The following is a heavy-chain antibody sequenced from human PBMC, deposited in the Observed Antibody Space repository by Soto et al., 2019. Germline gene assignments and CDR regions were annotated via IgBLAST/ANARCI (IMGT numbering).Heavy chain of an antibody. V-gene: IGHV4-34*01. Sequence: SETLSLTCAVYGGTFRGYYWSWIRQPPGKGLEWIGEINHSGSTNYNPSLKSRVTISVDTSKNQFSLKLSSVTAADTAVYYCARVGPYCSSTSCYRRRPYYYYYMDVWGKGTTVTVSS. D-gene: IGHD2-2*01. CDR1: GGTFRGYY. CDR2: INHSGST. CDR3: ARVGPYCSSTSCYRRRPYYYYYMDV. J-gene: IGHJ6*03.